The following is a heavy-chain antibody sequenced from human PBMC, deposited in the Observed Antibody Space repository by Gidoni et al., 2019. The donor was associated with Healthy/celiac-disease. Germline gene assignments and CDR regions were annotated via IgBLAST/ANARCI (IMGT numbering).Heavy chain of an antibody. CDR3: ARDNRGGSYGTSLDY. CDR1: GGTSSSDA. Sequence: QVQLVQSGAEVKKPGSSVKVSCKASGGTSSSDAISWVRHAPGQGLEWMGGLIPIFGTSNYAQKFQGRVTITADESTSTAYMELSSLRSEDPAVYYCARDNRGGSYGTSLDYWGQGTLVTVSS. CDR2: LIPIFGTS. J-gene: IGHJ4*02. V-gene: IGHV1-69*01. D-gene: IGHD1-26*01.